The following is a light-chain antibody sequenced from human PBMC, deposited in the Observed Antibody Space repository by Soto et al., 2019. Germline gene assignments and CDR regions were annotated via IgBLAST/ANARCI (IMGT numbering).Light chain of an antibody. CDR1: SSNIGSNT. CDR3: CSYAGSYIYV. CDR2: SNN. J-gene: IGLJ1*01. Sequence: QSVLTQPPSASGTPGQRVTISCSGSSSNIGSNTINWYQQFPGTAPKLLIYSNNQRPSGVPDRFSGSKSGTSASLAISGLQSEDEANYYCCSYAGSYIYVFGTGTKLTVL. V-gene: IGLV1-44*01.